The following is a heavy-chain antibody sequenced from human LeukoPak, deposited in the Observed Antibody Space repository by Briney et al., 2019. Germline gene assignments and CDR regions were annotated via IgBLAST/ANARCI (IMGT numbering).Heavy chain of an antibody. J-gene: IGHJ4*02. V-gene: IGHV3-23*01. CDR3: AKWGDYDVLTGYYVSDF. CDR1: GFIFSNYA. D-gene: IGHD3-9*01. Sequence: GGSLRLSCAASGFIFSNYAMYWVRQAPGKGREWVSAISGRRDNTYYADSVKGRFTLSRDSSKNTLYLQMNSLRADDKAVYYCAKWGDYDVLTGYYVSDFWGQGTLVTVSS. CDR2: ISGRRDNT.